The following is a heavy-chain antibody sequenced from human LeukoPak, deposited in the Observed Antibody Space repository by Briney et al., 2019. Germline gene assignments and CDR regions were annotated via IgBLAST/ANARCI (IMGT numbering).Heavy chain of an antibody. CDR2: INHSGRT. CDR3: GSYDPGGNWFDP. V-gene: IGHV4-34*01. J-gene: IGHJ5*02. Sequence: SETLSLTCAVYGGSFSGYYWSWIRQPPGKGLEWIGEINHSGRTNNNPSLKSRVTISVDTSKNQFSLKLSSVTAADTAVYYCGSYDPGGNWFDPWGQGTLVTVSS. CDR1: GGSFSGYY. D-gene: IGHD3-16*01.